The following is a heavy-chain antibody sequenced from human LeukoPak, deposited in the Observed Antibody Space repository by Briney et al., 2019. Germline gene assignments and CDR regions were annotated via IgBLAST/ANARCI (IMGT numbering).Heavy chain of an antibody. D-gene: IGHD3-22*01. CDR3: ARVMYDSSGYYYVPDAFDI. CDR2: IYTSGST. Sequence: SQTLSLTCTVSGGSISSGSYYWSWIRQPAGKGLEWIGRIYTSGSTNYNPSLKSRLTISVNTSKSQFSLKLSSVTAADTAVYYCARVMYDSSGYYYVPDAFDIWGQGTMVTVSS. J-gene: IGHJ3*02. CDR1: GGSISSGSYY. V-gene: IGHV4-61*02.